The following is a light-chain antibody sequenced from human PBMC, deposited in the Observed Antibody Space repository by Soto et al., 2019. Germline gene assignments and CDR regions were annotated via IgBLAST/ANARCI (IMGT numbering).Light chain of an antibody. CDR3: PSCKTSTTII. J-gene: IGLJ2*01. V-gene: IGLV2-14*03. CDR1: SSDIGAYNF. CDR2: DVN. Sequence: QSALTQPASVSGSPGQSITISCTGTSSDIGAYNFVSWYQQHPGKAPKLMLYDVNIRPSGVSNRFSGSKSGNTASLTISGLQAEDEADYYCPSCKTSTTIIFGGGTKLTVL.